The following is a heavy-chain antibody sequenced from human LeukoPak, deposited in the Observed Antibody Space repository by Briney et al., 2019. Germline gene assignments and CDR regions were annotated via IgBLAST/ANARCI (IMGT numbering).Heavy chain of an antibody. Sequence: SETLSLTCTVSAGSINSGGYFWTWVRQHPGEGLEWIGYIWNSGNSYYNPSLSSRVIISADSSKSTFSPKLSSVTAADTAVYYCARYHCGSTYCPGVDFYGQGTLVTVSS. CDR2: IWNSGNS. CDR3: ARYHCGSTYCPGVDF. CDR1: AGSINSGGYF. D-gene: IGHD2-2*01. V-gene: IGHV4-31*03. J-gene: IGHJ4*02.